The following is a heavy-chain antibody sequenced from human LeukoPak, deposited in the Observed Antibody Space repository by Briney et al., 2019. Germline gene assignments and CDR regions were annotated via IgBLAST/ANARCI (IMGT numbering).Heavy chain of an antibody. CDR2: IKQDGSEK. Sequence: ETLSLTCAVSGGSISSGGYSWSWVRQAPGKGLEWVANIKQDGSEKYYVDSVKGRFTISRDNAKNSLYLQMNSLRAEDTAVYYCAREDYGDYSFDYWGQGTLVTVSS. CDR3: AREDYGDYSFDY. CDR1: GGSISSGGYS. V-gene: IGHV3-7*01. D-gene: IGHD4-17*01. J-gene: IGHJ4*02.